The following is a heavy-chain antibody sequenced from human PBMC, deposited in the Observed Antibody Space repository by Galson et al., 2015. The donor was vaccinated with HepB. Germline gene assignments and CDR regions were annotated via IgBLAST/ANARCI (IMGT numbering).Heavy chain of an antibody. V-gene: IGHV3-33*01. CDR1: GFTFSSYG. D-gene: IGHD5-12*01. CDR2: IWYDGSNK. Sequence: SLRLSCAASGFTFSSYGMHWVRQAPGKGLEWVAVIWYDGSNKYYADSVKGRFTISRDNSKNTLYLQMNSLRAEDTAVYYCARDLRDDSGYEDWFDPWGQGTLVTVSS. J-gene: IGHJ5*02. CDR3: ARDLRDDSGYEDWFDP.